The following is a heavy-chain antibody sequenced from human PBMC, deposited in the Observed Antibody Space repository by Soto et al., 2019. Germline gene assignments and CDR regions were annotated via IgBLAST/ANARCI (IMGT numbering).Heavy chain of an antibody. Sequence: QVQLVQSGAEVKKPGASVKVSCKASGYTFTSYGISWVRQAPGQGLEWMGWISAYNGNTNYAQKLQGRVTMTTDTSTSTDYMELRSLRSDDTAVYYCARQMSVDTAMVGWYYYYGIDVWGQGTTVTVSS. CDR3: ARQMSVDTAMVGWYYYYGIDV. J-gene: IGHJ6*02. CDR1: GYTFTSYG. CDR2: ISAYNGNT. V-gene: IGHV1-18*04. D-gene: IGHD5-18*01.